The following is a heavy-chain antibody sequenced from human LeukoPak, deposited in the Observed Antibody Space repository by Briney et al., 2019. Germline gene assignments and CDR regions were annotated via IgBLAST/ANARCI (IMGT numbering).Heavy chain of an antibody. D-gene: IGHD3-16*02. CDR3: AKDRSEWELSTFDY. CDR2: IGGSGDYT. V-gene: IGHV3-23*01. CDR1: GFTFSNFA. Sequence: GGSLRLSCAASGFTFSNFAVSWVRQAPGKGLEGVAAIGGSGDYTFYADSMKGRFTTSRHNSKNTLYLQMNSLRAEDTAVYYCAKDRSEWELSTFDYWGQGTLVTVSS. J-gene: IGHJ4*02.